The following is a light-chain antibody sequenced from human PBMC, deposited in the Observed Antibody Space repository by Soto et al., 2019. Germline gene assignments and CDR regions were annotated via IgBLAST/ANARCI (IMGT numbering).Light chain of an antibody. Sequence: QSVLTQPPSVSAAPGQTVTISCSGSSSNIGKYYVSWYQQLPGEAPKLLIYDSNKRPSGIPERSSASRSGTSATLGITGLQTGDEADYYCGAWDDSLRLYVFGPGTKVTVL. CDR2: DSN. CDR3: GAWDDSLRLYV. CDR1: SSNIGKYY. J-gene: IGLJ1*01. V-gene: IGLV1-51*01.